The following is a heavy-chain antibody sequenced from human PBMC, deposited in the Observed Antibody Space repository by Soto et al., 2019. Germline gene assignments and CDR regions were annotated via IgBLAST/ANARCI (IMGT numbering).Heavy chain of an antibody. CDR1: GYTFTSYA. CDR3: ARAGAVAGDSNFDY. V-gene: IGHV1-3*01. D-gene: IGHD6-19*01. J-gene: IGHJ4*02. CDR2: INGGNGNT. Sequence: QVQLVQSGAEVKKPGASVKVSCKASGYTFTSYAMHWVRQAPGQRLEWMGWINGGNGNTKYSQKFQGRVTITRDTSASTAYMELSSLRSEDTAVYYCARAGAVAGDSNFDYWGQGTLVTVSS.